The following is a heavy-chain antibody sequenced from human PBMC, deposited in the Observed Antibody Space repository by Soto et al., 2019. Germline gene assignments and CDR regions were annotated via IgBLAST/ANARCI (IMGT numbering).Heavy chain of an antibody. CDR1: GFTFSDYY. D-gene: IGHD3-10*01. Sequence: GGSLRLSCAASGFTFSDYYMSWIRQAPGKGLEWVSYISSSGSTIYYADSVKGRFTISRDNAKNSLYLQMNSLRAEDTAVYYCARGGRLWFGESKPDYYYYYYMDVWGKGTTVTVSS. CDR3: ARGGRLWFGESKPDYYYYYYMDV. CDR2: ISSSGSTI. V-gene: IGHV3-11*01. J-gene: IGHJ6*03.